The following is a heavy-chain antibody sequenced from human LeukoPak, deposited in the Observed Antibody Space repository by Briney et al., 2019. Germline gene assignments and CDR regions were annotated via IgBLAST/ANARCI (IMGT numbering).Heavy chain of an antibody. J-gene: IGHJ4*02. D-gene: IGHD3-10*01. Sequence: GGSLRLSCAASGFTFSSYAMNWVRQAPGRGLEWVAGIRGSGGSTYYEKSVKGRVTITRDNSENTLFLQIRSLSAEDTAVYYCVKDRSGGSGTLFPTFEDWGQGSLVTVSS. CDR3: VKDRSGGSGTLFPTFED. CDR2: IRGSGGST. V-gene: IGHV3-23*01. CDR1: GFTFSSYA.